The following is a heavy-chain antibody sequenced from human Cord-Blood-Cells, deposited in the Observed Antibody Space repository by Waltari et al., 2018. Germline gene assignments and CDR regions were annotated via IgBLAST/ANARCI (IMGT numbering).Heavy chain of an antibody. Sequence: EVQLVESGGGLVQPGGSLRLSCAASGFTFSSYSMNWVRQAPGKGLEWVSYISSSSTIYYADSVKGRFTISRDNAKNSLYLQMNSLRDEDTAVYYCAREAAADYWDQGTLVTVSS. CDR2: ISSSSTI. J-gene: IGHJ4*02. CDR1: GFTFSSYS. D-gene: IGHD6-13*01. CDR3: AREAAADY. V-gene: IGHV3-48*02.